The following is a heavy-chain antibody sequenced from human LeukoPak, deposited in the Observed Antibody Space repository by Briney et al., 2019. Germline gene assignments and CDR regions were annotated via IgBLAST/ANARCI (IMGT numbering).Heavy chain of an antibody. D-gene: IGHD3-16*01. Sequence: GGSLRLSCAASGFTVSSNYMNWVRQAPGKGLEWVSVIYRGGNTYYADSVKGRFTISRDNSKNTLYLQMNSLRADDTAVYYCARGGSLGKSYWYFDLWGPGTLVTVSS. CDR3: ARGGSLGKSYWYFDL. CDR2: IYRGGNT. J-gene: IGHJ2*01. V-gene: IGHV3-66*01. CDR1: GFTVSSNY.